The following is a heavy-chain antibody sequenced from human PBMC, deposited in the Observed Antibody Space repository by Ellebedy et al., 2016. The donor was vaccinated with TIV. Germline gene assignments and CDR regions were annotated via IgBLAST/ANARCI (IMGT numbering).Heavy chain of an antibody. J-gene: IGHJ4*02. CDR2: IWYDGGNK. Sequence: PGGSLRLSCEASGFIFSNYGMHGVRQAPGKGLEWVAFIWYDGGNKYYADSVKGRFTISRENSKNTLYLQMNNVGAEDTAVFYCARNRHVERGDCLDYWGQGTLVTVSS. CDR3: ARNRHVERGDCLDY. CDR1: GFIFSNYG. V-gene: IGHV3-33*01. D-gene: IGHD2-21*02.